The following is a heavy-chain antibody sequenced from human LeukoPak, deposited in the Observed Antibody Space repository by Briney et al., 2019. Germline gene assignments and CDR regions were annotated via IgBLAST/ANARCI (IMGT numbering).Heavy chain of an antibody. Sequence: SETLSLTCTVSGGSISTSSYYWGWIRQPPGKGLEWIGSIFYSGTTYHNPSLKSRVTISVDTSKNQFSLKLRSVTAADTSVYYCARHRGSNLNRSFDFWGQGALVTVSS. CDR1: GGSISTSSYY. CDR3: ARHRGSNLNRSFDF. CDR2: IFYSGTT. J-gene: IGHJ4*02. V-gene: IGHV4-39*01. D-gene: IGHD1-14*01.